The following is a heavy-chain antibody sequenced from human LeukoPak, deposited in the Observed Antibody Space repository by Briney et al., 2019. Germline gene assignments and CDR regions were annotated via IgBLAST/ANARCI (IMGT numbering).Heavy chain of an antibody. CDR3: ARHGYYYDSSGNTPYYWYFDL. CDR2: INHSGST. D-gene: IGHD3-22*01. Sequence: GSLRLSCAASGFTFSDYYMSWIRQPPGKGLEWIGEINHSGSTNYNPSLKSRVTISVDTSKNQFSLKLSSVTAADTAVYYCARHGYYYDSSGNTPYYWYFDLWGRGTLVTVSS. J-gene: IGHJ2*01. V-gene: IGHV4-34*01. CDR1: GFTFSDYY.